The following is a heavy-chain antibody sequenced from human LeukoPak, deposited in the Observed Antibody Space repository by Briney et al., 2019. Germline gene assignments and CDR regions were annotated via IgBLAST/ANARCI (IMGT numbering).Heavy chain of an antibody. CDR3: ASTVAHYSSSFDY. J-gene: IGHJ4*02. CDR2: ISYDGSNK. V-gene: IGHV3-30-3*01. D-gene: IGHD6-6*01. Sequence: GGSLRLSCAASGFTFSSYAMHWVRQAPGKGLEWVAVISYDGSNKYYADSVKGRFTISRDNSKNTLYLQMNSLRAEDTAVYYCASTVAHYSSSFDYWGQGTLVTVSS. CDR1: GFTFSSYA.